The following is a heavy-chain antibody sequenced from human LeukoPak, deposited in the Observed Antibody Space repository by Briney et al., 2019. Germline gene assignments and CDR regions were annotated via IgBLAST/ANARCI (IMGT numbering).Heavy chain of an antibody. CDR2: IYYSGST. Sequence: SETLSLTCTVSGGSNSSYYWSWIRQPPGKGLEWIGYIYYSGSTNYNPSLKSRVTISVDTSKNQFSLKLSSVTAADTAVYYCARDGNYDMGYFDYWGQGTLVTVSS. CDR1: GGSNSSYY. J-gene: IGHJ4*02. D-gene: IGHD3-22*01. CDR3: ARDGNYDMGYFDY. V-gene: IGHV4-59*01.